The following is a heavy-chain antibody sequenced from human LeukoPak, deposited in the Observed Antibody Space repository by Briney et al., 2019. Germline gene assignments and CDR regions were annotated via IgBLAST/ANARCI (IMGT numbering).Heavy chain of an antibody. CDR3: AISRGYNYFDP. J-gene: IGHJ5*02. CDR1: GFTFSSYD. D-gene: IGHD1-20*01. V-gene: IGHV3-23*01. CDR2: ISGSGSST. Sequence: GGTLRLSCAASGFTFSSYDMSWVRQAPGKGLEWVSAISGSGSSTYYADSVKGRFTISRDNSKNTVYLQMNSLRAEDTAVYYCAISRGYNYFDPWGQGSLVTVSS.